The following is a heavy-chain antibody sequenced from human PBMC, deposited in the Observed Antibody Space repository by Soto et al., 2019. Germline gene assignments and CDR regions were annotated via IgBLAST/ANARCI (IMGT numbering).Heavy chain of an antibody. V-gene: IGHV3-30*18. D-gene: IGHD3-10*01. CDR1: GFTFSSYG. CDR2: ISYDGSNK. CDR3: AEAGGAYYGMDV. Sequence: QVQLVESGGGVVQPGRSLRLSCAASGFTFSSYGMHWVRQAPGKGLEWVAVISYDGSNKYYADSVKGRFTISRDNSKNTLYLQMNSLRAEDTAVYYCAEAGGAYYGMDVWGQGTTVTVSS. J-gene: IGHJ6*02.